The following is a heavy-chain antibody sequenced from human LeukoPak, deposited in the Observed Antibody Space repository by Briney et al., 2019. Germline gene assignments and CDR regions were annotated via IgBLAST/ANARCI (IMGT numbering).Heavy chain of an antibody. V-gene: IGHV4-59*08. J-gene: IGHJ4*02. Sequence: PSETLSLTCTVSGGSISSYYWSWIRQPPGKGLEWIGYIYYSGSTNYNPSLKSRVTISVDTSKNQFSLKLSSVTAADTAVYYCARHGSPYDSSGYDYWGQGTLVTVSS. CDR1: GGSISSYY. CDR3: ARHGSPYDSSGYDY. D-gene: IGHD3-22*01. CDR2: IYYSGST.